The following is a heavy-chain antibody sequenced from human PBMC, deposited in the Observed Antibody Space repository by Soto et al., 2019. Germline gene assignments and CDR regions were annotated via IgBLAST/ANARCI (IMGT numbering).Heavy chain of an antibody. CDR1: GYTFTSYG. D-gene: IGHD1-7*01. Sequence: QVQVVQSGAEVKKPGASVKVSCKVSGYTFTSYGISWVQQAPGQGLEWMGWSSAYNGNTNYARKFQGRVTMTADISTSTAYMELRSLRSDDTAVYYCATIGPGTSVEDMDVWGKGTTVTVSS. CDR3: ATIGPGTSVEDMDV. V-gene: IGHV1-18*01. J-gene: IGHJ6*03. CDR2: SSAYNGNT.